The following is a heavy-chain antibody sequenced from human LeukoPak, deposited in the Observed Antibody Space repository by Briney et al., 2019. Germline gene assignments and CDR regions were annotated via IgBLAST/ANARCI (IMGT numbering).Heavy chain of an antibody. CDR3: AKDSPWLTGFDY. D-gene: IGHD3-9*01. V-gene: IGHV3-30*02. Sequence: GGSLRLSCAASGFTFSSYGMHWVRQAPGKGLEWVAVIWYDGRNKYYADSVKGRFTISRDNSKNTLYLQMNSLRAEDTAVYYCAKDSPWLTGFDYWGQGTLVTVSS. J-gene: IGHJ4*02. CDR2: IWYDGRNK. CDR1: GFTFSSYG.